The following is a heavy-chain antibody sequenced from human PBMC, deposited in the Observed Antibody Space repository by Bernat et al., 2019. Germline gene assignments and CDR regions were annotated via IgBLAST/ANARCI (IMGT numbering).Heavy chain of an antibody. V-gene: IGHV3-11*01. J-gene: IGHJ3*02. Sequence: QVQLVESGGGLVKPGGSLRLSCAASGFTFSDYYMSWIRQAPGKGLEGVSYISSSGSTIYYADSVKGRVTISRDNAKNSLYLQMNSLKAEDTAVYYWARARDYGDYVWRHAFDIWGQGTMVTVSS. D-gene: IGHD4-17*01. CDR1: GFTFSDYY. CDR3: ARARDYGDYVWRHAFDI. CDR2: ISSSGSTI.